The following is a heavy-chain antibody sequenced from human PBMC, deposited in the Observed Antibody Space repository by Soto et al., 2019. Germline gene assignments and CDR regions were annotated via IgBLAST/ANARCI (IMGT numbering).Heavy chain of an antibody. D-gene: IGHD3-22*01. Sequence: SETLSLTCTVSGGSISSGDYYWSWIRQPPGKGLEWIGYIYYSGSTYYNPSLKSRVTISVDTSKNQFSLKLSSVTAADTAVYYCARSYDSSGYYSQIDYWGQGTLVTVSS. CDR1: GGSISSGDYY. CDR2: IYYSGST. J-gene: IGHJ4*02. CDR3: ARSYDSSGYYSQIDY. V-gene: IGHV4-30-4*01.